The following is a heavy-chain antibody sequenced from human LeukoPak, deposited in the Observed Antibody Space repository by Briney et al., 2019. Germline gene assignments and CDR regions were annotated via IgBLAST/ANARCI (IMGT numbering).Heavy chain of an antibody. V-gene: IGHV1-24*01. CDR2: FDPEDGET. J-gene: IGHJ1*01. Sequence: ASVKVSCKVSGYTLTELSMHWVRQAPGKGLEWMGGFDPEDGETIYAQKFQGRVTMTEDTSTDTAYMELSSLRSEDTAVYYYATEGNYDSTGYYYGNFQHSGQGTPVTVFS. D-gene: IGHD3-22*01. CDR1: GYTLTELS. CDR3: ATEGNYDSTGYYYGNFQH.